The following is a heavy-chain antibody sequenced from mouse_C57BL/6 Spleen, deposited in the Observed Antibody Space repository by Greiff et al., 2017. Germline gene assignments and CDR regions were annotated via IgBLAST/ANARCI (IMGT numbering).Heavy chain of an antibody. V-gene: IGHV1-69*01. CDR3: ERGRNSSGYWFAY. Sequence: VPLQHSGAELLMPGASVKLSCKASGYTFTSYWMHWVKQRPGQGLAWIGELDPSDSYTNYNQQLQGKSTLTVDKSYSTSYMQLSSLTSEDSAVDYCERGRNSSGYWFAYWGQGTLVTVSA. CDR1: GYTFTSYW. J-gene: IGHJ3*01. CDR2: LDPSDSYT. D-gene: IGHD3-2*02.